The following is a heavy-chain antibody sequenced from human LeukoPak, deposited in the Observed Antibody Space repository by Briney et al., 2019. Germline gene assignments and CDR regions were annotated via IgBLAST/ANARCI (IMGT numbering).Heavy chain of an antibody. Sequence: GGSLRLSCAASGFTFSSYAMSWVGQAPGKGLEWVSAISGSGSNTYYAASVKGRFSISRDNSKNTLYLQMNSLRAEDTAVYYCAKIGHSGCYYFFDCWGQGTLVTVSS. CDR3: AKIGHSGCYYFFDC. J-gene: IGHJ4*02. CDR1: GFTFSSYA. D-gene: IGHD3-22*01. V-gene: IGHV3-23*01. CDR2: ISGSGSNT.